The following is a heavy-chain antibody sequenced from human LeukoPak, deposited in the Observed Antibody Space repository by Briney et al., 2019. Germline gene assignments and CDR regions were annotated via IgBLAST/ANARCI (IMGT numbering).Heavy chain of an antibody. J-gene: IGHJ4*02. Sequence: PGGCLRLSCAASGFTFSSYAISWVRQAPGKGLEWVSAISGSGGNTYYAESVKGRFTMSRDNSKNTLYLQMNSLRAEDTAVYFCAKSVSGSHSYQGGDYWGQGTLVTVST. V-gene: IGHV3-23*01. D-gene: IGHD3-16*02. CDR3: AKSVSGSHSYQGGDY. CDR2: ISGSGGNT. CDR1: GFTFSSYA.